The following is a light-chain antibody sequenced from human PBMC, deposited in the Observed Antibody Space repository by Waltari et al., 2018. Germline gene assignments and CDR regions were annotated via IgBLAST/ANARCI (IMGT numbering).Light chain of an antibody. V-gene: IGLV2-8*01. CDR3: SSYAGSNNLGV. CDR2: EVS. CDR1: PSPFFLHNY. Sequence: QSALTQPPSASGSPGHSVTLSCTGTPSPFFLHNYVSWYQQHPGKAPKLMIYEVSKRPSGVPDRFSGSKSGNTASLTVSGLQAEDEADYYCSSYAGSNNLGVFGGGTKLTVL. J-gene: IGLJ2*01.